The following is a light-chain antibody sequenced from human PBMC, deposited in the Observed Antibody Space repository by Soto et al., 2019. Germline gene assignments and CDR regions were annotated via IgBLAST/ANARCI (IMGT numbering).Light chain of an antibody. CDR1: QTVTVNS. Sequence: EIVLTQSPGTLSLSPGEGATLSCRASQTVTVNSLAWYQQTPGQTPRLLICAASTRATGIPDRFNGSGSGTDFVLTISRLEPEDFAMYYCQQYGDSPFTFGPGTKVDI. V-gene: IGKV3-20*01. CDR3: QQYGDSPFT. CDR2: AAS. J-gene: IGKJ3*01.